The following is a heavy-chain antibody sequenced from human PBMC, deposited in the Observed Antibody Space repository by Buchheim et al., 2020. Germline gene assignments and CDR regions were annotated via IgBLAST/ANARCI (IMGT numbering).Heavy chain of an antibody. Sequence: QVQLVQSGAEVKKPGASVKVSCKASGYTFTSYYMHWVRQAPGQGLEWMGIINPSGGSTSYAQKFQGRVTMTRDTSTSTVDMELSSLRSEDTAVYYCARDSYYYDSSGENYYYYMDVWGKGTT. CDR3: ARDSYYYDSSGENYYYYMDV. CDR2: INPSGGST. CDR1: GYTFTSYY. D-gene: IGHD3-22*01. J-gene: IGHJ6*03. V-gene: IGHV1-46*01.